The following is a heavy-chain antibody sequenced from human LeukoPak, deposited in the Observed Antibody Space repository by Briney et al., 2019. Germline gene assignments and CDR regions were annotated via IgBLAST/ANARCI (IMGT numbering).Heavy chain of an antibody. V-gene: IGHV4-34*01. D-gene: IGHD2-2*01. J-gene: IGHJ6*03. Sequence: SETLSLTYAVYGGSFSGYHWSWIRQPPGKGLEWIGEINHSGSTNYNPSLKSRVTISVDTSKNQFSLKLSSVTAADTAVYYCARGREDIVLLPGTKRKPYYMDVWGKGTTVTVSS. CDR1: GGSFSGYH. CDR2: INHSGST. CDR3: ARGREDIVLLPGTKRKPYYMDV.